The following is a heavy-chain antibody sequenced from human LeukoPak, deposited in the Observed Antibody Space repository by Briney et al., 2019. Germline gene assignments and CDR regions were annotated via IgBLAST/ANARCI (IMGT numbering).Heavy chain of an antibody. V-gene: IGHV4-59*01. CDR2: IYYSGST. Sequence: SETLSLTCTVSGGSITGYYWSWIRQPPGKGLEWIGYIYYSGSTNYNPSLKSRVTISVDTSKNQFSLKLSSVTAADTAVYYCARDAETAMVTWGQGTLVTVSS. J-gene: IGHJ4*02. CDR1: GGSITGYY. CDR3: ARDAETAMVT. D-gene: IGHD5-18*01.